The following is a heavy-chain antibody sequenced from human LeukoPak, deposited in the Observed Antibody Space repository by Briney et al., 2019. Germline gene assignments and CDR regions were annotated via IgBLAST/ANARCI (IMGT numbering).Heavy chain of an antibody. J-gene: IGHJ4*02. CDR1: AFILSSRY. V-gene: IGHV3-66*01. Sequence: AGSLRPSCAASAFILSSRYLSWVRQAPGKGLAWVSIISSAVTPSHADSVKATFTISRDNSKNTVYLQVNSLRDDHTAVYYCARDLEAANTYYFDYWGQGTMVTVSS. D-gene: IGHD6-13*01. CDR2: ISSAVTP. CDR3: ARDLEAANTYYFDY.